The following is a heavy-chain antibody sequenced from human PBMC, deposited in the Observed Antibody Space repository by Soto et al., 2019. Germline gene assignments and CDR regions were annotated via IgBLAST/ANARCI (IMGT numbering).Heavy chain of an antibody. V-gene: IGHV3-30*03. CDR3: ATSASSDH. CDR1: GFLFDTYG. Sequence: VQLVESGGGVVQPGRSLRLSCVASGFLFDTYGMHWVRQTPGKGLEWVAIISYDGSNKEYADSVKGRFAISRDNSENTLDLQMNNLGVEDPALYYCATSASSDHWGQGTQVTVSS. CDR2: ISYDGSNK. D-gene: IGHD1-26*01. J-gene: IGHJ4*02.